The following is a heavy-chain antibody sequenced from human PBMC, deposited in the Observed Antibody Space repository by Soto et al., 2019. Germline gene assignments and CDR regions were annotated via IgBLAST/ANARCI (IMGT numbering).Heavy chain of an antibody. D-gene: IGHD3-9*01. Sequence: GRSLRLSGAASGFTFRNYAMSWVRQAPGKGLEWVSVIYSGGTTYYADSVKGRFTLSRDNSKKTLYLQMNRLRAEDTAVYYCAREGDSLTGYKVRRAFDIWGQGTMVTVSS. V-gene: IGHV3-53*01. CDR2: IYSGGTT. J-gene: IGHJ3*02. CDR1: GFTFRNYA. CDR3: AREGDSLTGYKVRRAFDI.